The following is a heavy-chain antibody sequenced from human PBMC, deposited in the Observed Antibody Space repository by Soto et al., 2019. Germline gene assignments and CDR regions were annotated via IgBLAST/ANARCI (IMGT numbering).Heavy chain of an antibody. D-gene: IGHD3-10*01. J-gene: IGHJ5*02. CDR1: GGSISSSSYY. V-gene: IGHV4-39*01. Sequence: SETLSLTCTVSGGSISSSSYYWGWIRQPPGKGLEWIGSIYYSGSTYYNPSLKSRVTISVDTSKNQFSLKLSSVTAADTAVYYCARHVKLWFGEFENWFDPWGQGTLVTVSS. CDR3: ARHVKLWFGEFENWFDP. CDR2: IYYSGST.